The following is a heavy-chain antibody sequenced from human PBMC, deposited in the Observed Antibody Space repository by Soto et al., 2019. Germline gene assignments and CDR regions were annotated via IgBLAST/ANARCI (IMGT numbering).Heavy chain of an antibody. D-gene: IGHD2-15*01. CDR2: ISASGGST. J-gene: IGHJ6*02. V-gene: IGHV3-23*01. Sequence: EVQLLESGGGLVQSGGSLRLSCAASGFTFSSYAMTWVRQAPGKGLEWVSAISASGGSTHYADSVKGRFTISRDNSKNTMNLQMNSLRAEDTAVYYCTKDIYLCSGSSCYRSRGSYYEMDVWGQGTTVTVSS. CDR1: GFTFSSYA. CDR3: TKDIYLCSGSSCYRSRGSYYEMDV.